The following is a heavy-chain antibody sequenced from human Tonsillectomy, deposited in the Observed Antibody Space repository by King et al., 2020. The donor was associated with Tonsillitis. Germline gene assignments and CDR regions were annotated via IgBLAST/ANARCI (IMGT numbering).Heavy chain of an antibody. D-gene: IGHD6-13*01. CDR2: IHGSDGGT. CDR3: AKVGENGQQLADFDY. V-gene: IGHV3-23*04. Sequence: VQLVESGGGLVQPGGSLRLSCAASGFTFSSYAMNWVRQAPGKGLEWVSAIHGSDGGTYYADSVKGRFTISRDNSKNTLYLHLNSLRAEDTAVYWCAKVGENGQQLADFDYWGQGTLVTVSS. CDR1: GFTFSSYA. J-gene: IGHJ4*02.